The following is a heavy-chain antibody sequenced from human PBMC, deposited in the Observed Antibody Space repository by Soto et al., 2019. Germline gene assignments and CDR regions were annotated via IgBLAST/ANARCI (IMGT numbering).Heavy chain of an antibody. D-gene: IGHD6-19*01. J-gene: IGHJ4*02. CDR3: SRDLTSSGRSTYLGY. Sequence: EVQLLESGGVLVQPGGSLRLSCAASGFTFSSYALSWVRQAPGKGLEWVSGISGDGATTYYTDSVKGRFTISRDSSTNTLYLQMNSLRAEDSAVYYCSRDLTSSGRSTYLGYWGQGILVTVSS. CDR2: ISGDGATT. CDR1: GFTFSSYA. V-gene: IGHV3-23*01.